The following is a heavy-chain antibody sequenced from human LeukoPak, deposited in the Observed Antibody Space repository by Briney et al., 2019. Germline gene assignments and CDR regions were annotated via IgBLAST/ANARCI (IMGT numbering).Heavy chain of an antibody. CDR1: GYTFTGYY. CDR3: ARRPRYYYDSSDSFDI. J-gene: IGHJ3*02. CDR2: INPNSGGT. Sequence: ASVKVSCKASGYTFTGYYMHWVRQAPGQGLEWMGWINPNSGGTNYAQKFQGRVTMTRDTSISTAYMELSRLRSDDTAVYYCARRPRYYYDSSDSFDIWGQGTMVTVSS. D-gene: IGHD3-22*01. V-gene: IGHV1-2*02.